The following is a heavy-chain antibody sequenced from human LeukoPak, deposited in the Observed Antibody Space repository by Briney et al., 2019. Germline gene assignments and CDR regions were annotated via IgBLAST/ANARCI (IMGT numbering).Heavy chain of an antibody. J-gene: IGHJ3*02. V-gene: IGHV3-30*02. CDR3: ARELQLNPDAFDI. CDR2: IRYDGSNK. Sequence: GGSLRLSCAASGFAASGFTFSTFGMHWARQAPGKGLEWVAFIRYDGSNKYYADSVKGRFTISRDDSKNTLYLQMNSLRAEDTAAYYCARELQLNPDAFDIWGQGTMVTVSS. D-gene: IGHD5-18*01. CDR1: GFTFSTFG.